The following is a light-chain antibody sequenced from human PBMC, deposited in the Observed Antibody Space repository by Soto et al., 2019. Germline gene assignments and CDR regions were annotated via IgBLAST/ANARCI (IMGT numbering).Light chain of an antibody. Sequence: EIVLTQSPGTLSLSPGERATLSCRASQSVSSNYLAWYQQKPGQAPRLLIYDASSRATGIPDRFSGSGSGTDFTLTISSLEPEDFAVYYCQQRSNWLTFGGGTKVDIK. CDR1: QSVSSNY. CDR2: DAS. V-gene: IGKV3D-20*02. CDR3: QQRSNWLT. J-gene: IGKJ4*01.